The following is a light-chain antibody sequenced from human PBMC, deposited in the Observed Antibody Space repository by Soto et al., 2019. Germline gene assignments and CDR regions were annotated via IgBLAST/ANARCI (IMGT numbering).Light chain of an antibody. V-gene: IGLV1-51*01. J-gene: IGLJ1*01. CDR1: SSNIGHNY. Sequence: QSVLTQPPSVSAAPGQTVTISCSGSSSNIGHNYVSWYQQLPGTAPKLLIYDNNKRPSGIPDRFSGSKSGTSATLGITGLQTGDEADYYCGTWDSSLSAYVFGTGTKLTVL. CDR2: DNN. CDR3: GTWDSSLSAYV.